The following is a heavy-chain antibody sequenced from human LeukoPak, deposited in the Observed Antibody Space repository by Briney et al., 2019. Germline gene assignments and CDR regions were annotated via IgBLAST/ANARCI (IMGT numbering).Heavy chain of an antibody. CDR2: IHYSGST. D-gene: IGHD3-10*01. CDR1: GGTISSYY. J-gene: IGHJ4*02. Sequence: PSETLSLTCTVSGGTISSYYWNWIRQPPGKGLEWIGYIHYSGSTNYNPSLKSRVTISVDTSKNQFSLKLSSVTAADTAVYYCARGQRRMVRGVIGYWGQGTLVTVSS. V-gene: IGHV4-59*12. CDR3: ARGQRRMVRGVIGY.